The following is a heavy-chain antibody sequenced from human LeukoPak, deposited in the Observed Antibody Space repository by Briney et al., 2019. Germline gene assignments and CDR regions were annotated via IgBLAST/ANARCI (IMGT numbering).Heavy chain of an antibody. CDR2: ISASGGST. J-gene: IGHJ4*02. CDR3: AKEGGLIGTTDY. CDR1: GFTFSSSA. V-gene: IGHV3-23*01. D-gene: IGHD1/OR15-1a*01. Sequence: GGSLRLSCAASGFTFSSSAMSWVRQVPGKGLEWVSGISASGGSTSYADSVKGRFTISRDNSKNTLYLQMNSLRAEDTAFYYCAKEGGLIGTTDYWGQGTLVTVSS.